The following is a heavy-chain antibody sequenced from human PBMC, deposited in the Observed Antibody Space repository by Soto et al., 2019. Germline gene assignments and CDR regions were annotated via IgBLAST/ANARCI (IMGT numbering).Heavy chain of an antibody. Sequence: EVQLLESGGGLVQPGGSLRLSCAASGFTFSSYAMSWVRQAPGKGLEWVSAISGSGGSTYYADSVKGRFTISRDNSKNTRYRQRNSLRAEETAVYYCAKHPSLLWFGELLPIDYWGQGTLVTVSS. CDR3: AKHPSLLWFGELLPIDY. D-gene: IGHD3-10*01. V-gene: IGHV3-23*01. CDR2: ISGSGGST. J-gene: IGHJ4*02. CDR1: GFTFSSYA.